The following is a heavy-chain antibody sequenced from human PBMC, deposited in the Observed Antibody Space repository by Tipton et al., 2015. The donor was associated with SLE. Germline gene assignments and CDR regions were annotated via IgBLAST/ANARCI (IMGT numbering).Heavy chain of an antibody. D-gene: IGHD3-22*01. V-gene: IGHV4-39*07. Sequence: TLSLTCTVSGGSISSSSYYWGWIRQPPGKGLEWIGEINHSGSTNYNPSLKSRVTISVDRSKNQFSLKLSSVTAADTAVYYCAGVYDSGAYYFDYWGPGTLVTVSS. J-gene: IGHJ4*02. CDR2: INHSGST. CDR1: GGSISSSSYY. CDR3: AGVYDSGAYYFDY.